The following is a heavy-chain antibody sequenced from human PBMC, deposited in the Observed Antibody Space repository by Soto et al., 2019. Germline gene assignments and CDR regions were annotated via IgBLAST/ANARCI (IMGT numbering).Heavy chain of an antibody. J-gene: IGHJ1*01. V-gene: IGHV1-2*02. CDR2: INSETGDT. D-gene: IGHD1-26*01. Sequence: ASVKVSCKASGYPFTNFFIHWMRRAPGQGLEWMGWINSETGDTNYAQKFQGRVTMTRDTSISTAYMEVTGLRSGDTAVYFCARDSVLLGSTTLFFWGQGTLVTVSS. CDR1: GYPFTNFF. CDR3: ARDSVLLGSTTLFF.